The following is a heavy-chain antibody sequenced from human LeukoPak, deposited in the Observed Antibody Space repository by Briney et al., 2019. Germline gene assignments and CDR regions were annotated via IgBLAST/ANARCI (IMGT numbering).Heavy chain of an antibody. Sequence: ASAKVSCKASGYTFTSYDINWVRQATGQGLEWMGWMNPNSGNTGYAQKFQGRVTMTRNTSISTAYMELSSLRSEDTAVYYCARGSGSYYSLYYYYYYMDVWGKGTTVTISS. V-gene: IGHV1-8*01. CDR3: ARGSGSYYSLYYYYYYMDV. CDR1: GYTFTSYD. J-gene: IGHJ6*03. D-gene: IGHD1-26*01. CDR2: MNPNSGNT.